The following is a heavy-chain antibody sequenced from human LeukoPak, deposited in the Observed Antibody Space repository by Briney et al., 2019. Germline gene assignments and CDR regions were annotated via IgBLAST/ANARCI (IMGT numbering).Heavy chain of an antibody. CDR2: INHSGST. CDR3: ARAARVAGYYFDY. CDR1: GGSISSYY. J-gene: IGHJ4*02. D-gene: IGHD6-19*01. Sequence: SETLSLTCTVSGGSISSYYWSWIRQPPGKGLEWIGEINHSGSTNYNPSLKSRVTISVDTSKNQFSLRLSSVTAADTAVYYCARAARVAGYYFDYWGQGTLVTVSS. V-gene: IGHV4-34*01.